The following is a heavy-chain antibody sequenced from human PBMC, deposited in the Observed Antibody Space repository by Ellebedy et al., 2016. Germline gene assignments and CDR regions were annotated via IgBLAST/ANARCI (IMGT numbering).Heavy chain of an antibody. D-gene: IGHD4-17*01. J-gene: IGHJ6*02. CDR1: GGSISSYY. V-gene: IGHV4-39*07. CDR3: ARGTSTVTTYYGMDV. Sequence: SETLSLTCTVSGGSISSYYWGWIRQPPGKGLEWIGSIYYSGSTYYNPSLKGRVTISVDTSKNQFSLKLSSVTAADTAVYYCARGTSTVTTYYGMDVWGQGTTVTVSS. CDR2: IYYSGST.